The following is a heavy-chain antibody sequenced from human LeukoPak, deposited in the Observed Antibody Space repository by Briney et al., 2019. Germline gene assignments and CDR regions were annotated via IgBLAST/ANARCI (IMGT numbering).Heavy chain of an antibody. V-gene: IGHV3-30*18. J-gene: IGHJ6*02. CDR2: ISYDGSNK. CDR1: RFTFSNFA. Sequence: GGSLRLSCVASRFTFSNFAMQWVRQAPGKGLEWVAVISYDGSNKYYADSVKGRFTISRDNSKNTLYLQMNSLRAEDTAVYYCANCVDYYYYGMDVWGQGTTVTVSS. CDR3: ANCVDYYYYGMDV.